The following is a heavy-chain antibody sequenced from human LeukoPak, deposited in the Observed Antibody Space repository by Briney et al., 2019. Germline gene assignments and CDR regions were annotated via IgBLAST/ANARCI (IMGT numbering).Heavy chain of an antibody. CDR3: AKDTRTGYSGALDY. CDR1: GFTFVDYA. J-gene: IGHJ4*02. V-gene: IGHV3-9*01. CDR2: ISWDSSTK. D-gene: IGHD1-26*01. Sequence: GGSLRLSCAASGFTFVDYAMHGVRQAPGKGLEWVSGISWDSSTKAYADSVKGRFTISRDNAKNSLYLQMNSLRAEDTALYYCAKDTRTGYSGALDYWGQGTLVTVSS.